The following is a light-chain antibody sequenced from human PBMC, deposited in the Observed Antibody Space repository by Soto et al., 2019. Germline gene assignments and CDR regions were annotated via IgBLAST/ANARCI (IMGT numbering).Light chain of an antibody. CDR3: QKYNSAPPET. CDR1: QDISNH. Sequence: DIQMTQSPSSLSASVGDRVTIICRASQDISNHLAWYQQKPGKVPKLLIYAAFALQSGVPSRFSGSGSGTDFTLTISSLQPEDVATYYCQKYNSAPPETFGQGTKVDIK. J-gene: IGKJ1*01. CDR2: AAF. V-gene: IGKV1-27*01.